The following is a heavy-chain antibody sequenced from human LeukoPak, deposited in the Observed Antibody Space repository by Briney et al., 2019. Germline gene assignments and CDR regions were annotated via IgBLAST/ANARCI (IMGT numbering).Heavy chain of an antibody. CDR3: ARERFTGWFGAFDI. J-gene: IGHJ3*02. CDR2: INSITGSP. V-gene: IGHV7-4-1*02. CDR1: GYTFTGYY. D-gene: IGHD3-10*01. Sequence: ASVKVSCKASGYTFTGYYMHWVRQAPGQGLEWMGWINSITGSPTYAQAFTGRFVFSLDTSASTAYLQISSLKAEDTAVYYCARERFTGWFGAFDIWGQGTMVTVSS.